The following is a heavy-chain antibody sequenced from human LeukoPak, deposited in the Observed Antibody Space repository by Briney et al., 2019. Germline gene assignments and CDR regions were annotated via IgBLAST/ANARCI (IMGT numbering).Heavy chain of an antibody. Sequence: GGSLRLSCAASGFTFSSYSMNWVRQAPGKGLEWVSPISSSSSYIYYADSVKGRFTISRDNAKNSLYLQMNSLRAEDTAVYYCARDQGFSYYYYYMDVWGKGTTVTVSS. CDR3: ARDQGFSYYYYYMDV. D-gene: IGHD3-3*01. CDR2: ISSSSSYI. V-gene: IGHV3-21*01. J-gene: IGHJ6*03. CDR1: GFTFSSYS.